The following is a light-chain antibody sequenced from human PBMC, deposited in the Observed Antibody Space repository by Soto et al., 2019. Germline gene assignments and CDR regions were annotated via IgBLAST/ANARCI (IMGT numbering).Light chain of an antibody. CDR2: EVN. J-gene: IGLJ2*01. Sequence: QSALTQPPSASGSPRQSVTISCTGTSSDVGAYNYVSWFQQHPGKAPKLLIYEVNKRPSGVPDRFSGSKSGNTASLTVSGRQAEDEAGYYCSSYAGSNNLVFGGGTKLTVL. V-gene: IGLV2-8*01. CDR3: SSYAGSNNLV. CDR1: SSDVGAYNY.